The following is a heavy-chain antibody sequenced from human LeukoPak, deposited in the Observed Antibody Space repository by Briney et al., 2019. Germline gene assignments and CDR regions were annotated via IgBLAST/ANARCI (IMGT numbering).Heavy chain of an antibody. CDR1: GFTFSSYS. CDR2: ISSSSSYI. D-gene: IGHD5-12*01. J-gene: IGHJ6*03. CDR3: ARPPSGPRYYYMDV. Sequence: PGGSLRLSCAASGFTFSSYSMNWVRQAPGKGLEWVSSISSSSSYIYYADSVKGRFTISRDNAKNSLYLQMNSLRAEDTAVYYCARPPSGPRYYYMDVWGKGTTVTVSS. V-gene: IGHV3-21*01.